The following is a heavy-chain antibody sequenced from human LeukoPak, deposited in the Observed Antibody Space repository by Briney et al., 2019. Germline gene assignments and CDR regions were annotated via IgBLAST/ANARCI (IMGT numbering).Heavy chain of an antibody. J-gene: IGHJ4*02. CDR1: GGSISSYY. CDR3: AGDSSSWSGFDY. V-gene: IGHV4-59*01. Sequence: SETLSLTCTVSGGSISSYYWSWIRQPPGKGLEWIGYIYYSGSTNYNPSLKSRVTISVDTSKDQFSLKLSSVTAADTAVYYCAGDSSSWSGFDYWGQGTLVTVSS. CDR2: IYYSGST. D-gene: IGHD6-13*01.